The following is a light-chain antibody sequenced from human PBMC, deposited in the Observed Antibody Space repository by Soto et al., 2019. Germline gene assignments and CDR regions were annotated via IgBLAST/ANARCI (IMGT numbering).Light chain of an antibody. V-gene: IGKV3D-15*01. J-gene: IGKJ1*01. CDR2: GAS. CDR3: QQYNNWPGT. CDR1: QSVSSN. Sequence: EIMLTHYPGTLALSPREGATFXRRSSQSVSSNYLAWYQQKPGQAPRLLIYGASTRATGIPARFSGSGSGTEFTLTISSLQSEDFAVYYCQQYNNWPGTFGQGTKVDIK.